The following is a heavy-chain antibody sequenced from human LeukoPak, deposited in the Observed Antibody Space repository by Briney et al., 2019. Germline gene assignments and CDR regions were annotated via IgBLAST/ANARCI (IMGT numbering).Heavy chain of an antibody. CDR3: SRDLIKDSHYYYFYYMDV. Sequence: ASVKVSCKASGYTFTSYYMHWVRQAPGQRLKWRVIINPSCGSTSYAQKSERRVTMTSDTSTSPQYMVLSRLRSEDTAQSHVSRDLIKDSHYYYFYYMDVWGKGTTVTVSS. CDR1: GYTFTSYY. CDR2: INPSCGST. V-gene: IGHV1-46*01. J-gene: IGHJ6*03. D-gene: IGHD2-15*01.